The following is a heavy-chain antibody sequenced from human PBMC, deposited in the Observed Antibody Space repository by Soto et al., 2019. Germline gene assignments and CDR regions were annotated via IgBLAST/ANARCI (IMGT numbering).Heavy chain of an antibody. CDR1: GGTFSSYA. D-gene: IGHD2-15*01. Sequence: QVQLVQSGAEVKKPGSSVKVSCKASGGTFSSYAISWVRQAPGQGLEWMGGIIPIFGTANYAQKFQGRVTITADESTSTAYMELSSLRSEDTAVYYCATHFPLVVVAAIYYYYGMDVWGQGTTVTVSS. V-gene: IGHV1-69*12. CDR2: IIPIFGTA. CDR3: ATHFPLVVVAAIYYYYGMDV. J-gene: IGHJ6*02.